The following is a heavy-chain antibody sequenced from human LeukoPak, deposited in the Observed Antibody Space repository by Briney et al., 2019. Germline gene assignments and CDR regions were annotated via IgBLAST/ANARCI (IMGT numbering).Heavy chain of an antibody. CDR3: AGRDLELRDGFDY. D-gene: IGHD1-7*01. CDR1: GFTFSSYA. CDR2: ISYDGSNK. V-gene: IGHV3-30*04. Sequence: GRSLRLSCAASGFTFSSYAMHWVRQAPGKGLEWVAVISYDGSNKYYADSVKGRFTISRDNSKNTLYLQMNSLRAEDTAVYYCAGRDLELRDGFDYWGQGTLVTVSS. J-gene: IGHJ4*02.